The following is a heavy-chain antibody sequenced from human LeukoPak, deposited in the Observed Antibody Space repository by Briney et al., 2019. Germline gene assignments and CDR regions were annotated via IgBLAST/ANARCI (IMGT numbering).Heavy chain of an antibody. CDR3: ARHYSRGWYYFDY. CDR1: GGSISSYY. CDR2: IYYSGST. D-gene: IGHD6-19*01. Sequence: SETLSLTCTVSGGSISSYYWSWIRQPPGKGLEWIGYIYYSGSTNYNPSLKSRVTISVDTSKNQFSLKLSSVTAADTAVHYCARHYSRGWYYFDYWGQGTLVTVSS. J-gene: IGHJ4*02. V-gene: IGHV4-59*08.